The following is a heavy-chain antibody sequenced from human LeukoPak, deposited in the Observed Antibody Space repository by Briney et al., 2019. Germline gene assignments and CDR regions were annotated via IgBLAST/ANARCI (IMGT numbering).Heavy chain of an antibody. V-gene: IGHV3-23*01. J-gene: IGHJ4*02. CDR1: GFTSVNYA. Sequence: PGGSLRLSCAATGFTSVNYAMSWVRQAPGKGLEWVSAISGSGGSTYYADSVKGRFTISRDNSKNTLYLQMNSLRAEDTAVYYCARDGWELPEYYFDYWGQGTLVTVSS. D-gene: IGHD1-26*01. CDR3: ARDGWELPEYYFDY. CDR2: ISGSGGST.